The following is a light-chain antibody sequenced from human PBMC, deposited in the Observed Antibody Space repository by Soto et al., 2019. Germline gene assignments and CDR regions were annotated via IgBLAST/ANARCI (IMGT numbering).Light chain of an antibody. Sequence: EIVMTQSPATLSVSPGERATLSCRASQSVSSSLAWYQQKPGQAPRLLIYGASTRATGIPARFSGSGSGTEFTLTISSLQSEDFAVYYCQQYNNWPPHTFGQETKLEIK. V-gene: IGKV3-15*01. J-gene: IGKJ2*01. CDR2: GAS. CDR3: QQYNNWPPHT. CDR1: QSVSSS.